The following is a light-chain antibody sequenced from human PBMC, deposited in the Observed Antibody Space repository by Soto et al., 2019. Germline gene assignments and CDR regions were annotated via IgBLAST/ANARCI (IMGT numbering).Light chain of an antibody. J-gene: IGKJ4*01. CDR2: GAS. V-gene: IGKV3-20*01. Sequence: EILLKQFPSTLSLSPGERATLSWRASQTISNTFLAWYQQRPGQAPRLLIYGASGRAAGIPDRFSGSGSGTDFTLSISRLEPEDFAVYYCQQYGVSPTFGGGTKVDI. CDR3: QQYGVSPT. CDR1: QTISNTF.